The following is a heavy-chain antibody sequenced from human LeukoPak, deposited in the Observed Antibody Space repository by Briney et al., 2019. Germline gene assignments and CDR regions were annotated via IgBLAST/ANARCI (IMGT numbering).Heavy chain of an antibody. Sequence: GGSLRLSWAASGFRFSDYWMSWVRQAERDGLEWVANIKEDGAEKYYVESVKGRFTIFRDNAKHSLHLQMNSLRVEDTAVYYCASGMTEFDYWGQGTLVTVSS. V-gene: IGHV3-7*01. CDR2: IKEDGAEK. J-gene: IGHJ4*02. CDR1: GFRFSDYW. CDR3: ASGMTEFDY.